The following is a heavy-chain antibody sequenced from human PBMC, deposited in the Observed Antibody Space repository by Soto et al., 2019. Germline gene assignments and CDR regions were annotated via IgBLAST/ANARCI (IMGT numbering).Heavy chain of an antibody. CDR2: LYDLDGS. D-gene: IGHD1-1*01. V-gene: IGHV3-53*01. Sequence: GSLRLSCAAFGFTISGKKYVAWVRQAPGKGLEWVSALYDLDGSFYAASVKGRFTTSSDSSKTTVYLQMNDLRPDDTAVYYCATWHEREHAYDVWGQGTTVTVSS. CDR3: ATWHEREHAYDV. J-gene: IGHJ3*01. CDR1: GFTISGKKY.